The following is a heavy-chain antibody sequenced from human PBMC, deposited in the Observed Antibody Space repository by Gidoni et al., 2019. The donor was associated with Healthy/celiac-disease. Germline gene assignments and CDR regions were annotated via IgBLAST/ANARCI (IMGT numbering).Heavy chain of an antibody. CDR2: IYYSGST. CDR3: ARVVIGSSSHHKLFDP. D-gene: IGHD6-13*01. Sequence: QVQLQESGPGLVKPSQTLSLTCTVSGGSISSGCYYWSWIRQHPGKGLEWIGYIYYSGSTYYNPSLKSRVTISVDTSKNQFSLKLSSVTAADTAVYYCARVVIGSSSHHKLFDPWGQGTLVTVS. J-gene: IGHJ5*02. CDR1: GGSISSGCYY. V-gene: IGHV4-31*03.